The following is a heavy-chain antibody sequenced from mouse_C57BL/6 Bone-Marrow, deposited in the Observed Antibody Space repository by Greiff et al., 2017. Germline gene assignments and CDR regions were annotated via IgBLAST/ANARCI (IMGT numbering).Heavy chain of an antibody. CDR3: TKGGRYFDV. V-gene: IGHV14-4*01. CDR2: IDPENGDT. Sequence: VQLKESGAELVRPGASVKLSCTASGFNIKDDYMHWVKQRPEQGLEWIGWIDPENGDTEYASKFQGKATITADTSSNTAYLQLSSLTSEDTAVYYCTKGGRYFDVWGTGTTVTVSS. CDR1: GFNIKDDY. J-gene: IGHJ1*03.